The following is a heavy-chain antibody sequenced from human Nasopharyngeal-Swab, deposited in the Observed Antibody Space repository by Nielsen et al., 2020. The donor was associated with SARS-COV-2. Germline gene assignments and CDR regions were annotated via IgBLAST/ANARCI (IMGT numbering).Heavy chain of an antibody. CDR3: ARDFPVGSYGYVGGLDY. Sequence: ASVKVSCKASGYTFTSYAMHWVRQAPGQRLEWMGWINAGNGNTKYSQKFQGRVTITRDTSTSTAYMELSSLRSEDTAVYYCARDFPVGSYGYVGGLDYWGQGTLVTVSS. CDR2: INAGNGNT. D-gene: IGHD5-18*01. J-gene: IGHJ4*02. CDR1: GYTFTSYA. V-gene: IGHV1-3*01.